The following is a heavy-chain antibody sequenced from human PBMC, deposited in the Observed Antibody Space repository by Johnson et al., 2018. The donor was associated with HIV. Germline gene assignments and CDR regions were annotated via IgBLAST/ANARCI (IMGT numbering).Heavy chain of an antibody. Sequence: VQLVESGGGVVQPGRSLRLSCAASGFTFSSYAMHWVRQAPGKGLEWVSRIKSDGSRTSYADSVKGRFTISRDNAKNTLYLQMNSLRVEDTAVYYCAREAEADAFDIWGQGTMVTVSS. CDR3: AREAEADAFDI. V-gene: IGHV3-74*01. CDR2: IKSDGSRT. J-gene: IGHJ3*02. CDR1: GFTFSSYA.